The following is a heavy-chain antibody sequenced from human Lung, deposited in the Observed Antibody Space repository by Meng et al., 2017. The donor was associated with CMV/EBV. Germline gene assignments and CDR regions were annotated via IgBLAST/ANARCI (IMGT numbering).Heavy chain of an antibody. CDR3: VHLPGEVWGDSFDV. CDR2: ISSSGSPT. D-gene: IGHD7-27*01. CDR1: GFTLSTYD. J-gene: IGHJ3*01. Sequence: GESLKISCVASGFTLSTYDMTWVRQAPGKGLEWISSISSSGSPTYYADSVQGRFTISRDNAKNSLHLQMHSLRVEDTAVYYCVHLPGEVWGDSFDVWGLGTXVTVSS. V-gene: IGHV3-48*03.